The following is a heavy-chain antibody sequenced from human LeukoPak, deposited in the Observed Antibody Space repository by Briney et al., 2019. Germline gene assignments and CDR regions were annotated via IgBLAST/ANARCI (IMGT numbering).Heavy chain of an antibody. CDR2: IYYSGST. J-gene: IGHJ3*02. CDR3: ARRELLSTPDAFDI. CDR1: GGSFSGYY. Sequence: SETLSLTCAVYGGSFSGYYWSWIRQPPGKGLEWIGSIYYSGSTYYNPSLKSRVTISVDTSKNQFSLKVSSVTAADTAVYYCARRELLSTPDAFDIWGQGTMVTVSS. D-gene: IGHD3-10*01. V-gene: IGHV4-34*01.